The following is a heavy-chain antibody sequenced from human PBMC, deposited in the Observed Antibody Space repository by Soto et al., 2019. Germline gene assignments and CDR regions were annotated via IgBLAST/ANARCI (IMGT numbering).Heavy chain of an antibody. CDR1: GFTFSTYG. J-gene: IGHJ4*02. Sequence: GGSLRLSCAASGFTFSTYGMNWVRQAPGKGLEWVSFISASSNYKYYADSVRGRFTISRDNARNSLYLQMNSLSAEDTAVYYCARGRRSCNSVSCHGGVDYWGQGTLVTVSS. D-gene: IGHD2-2*01. V-gene: IGHV3-21*01. CDR2: ISASSNYK. CDR3: ARGRRSCNSVSCHGGVDY.